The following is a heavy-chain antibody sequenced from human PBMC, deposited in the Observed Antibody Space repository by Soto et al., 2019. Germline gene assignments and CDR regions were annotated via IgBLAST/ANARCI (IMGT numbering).Heavy chain of an antibody. Sequence: PGGSLRLSCAVSGFTFRSSPMSWVRQAPGKGLEWVSAISGSGGSTYYADSVKGRFTISRDNSKNTLYLQMNSLRAEDTAVYYCAKTADIVVVPAAIRVPNYYYGMDVWGQGTTVTVSS. J-gene: IGHJ6*02. D-gene: IGHD2-2*01. CDR3: AKTADIVVVPAAIRVPNYYYGMDV. V-gene: IGHV3-23*01. CDR2: ISGSGGST. CDR1: GFTFRSSP.